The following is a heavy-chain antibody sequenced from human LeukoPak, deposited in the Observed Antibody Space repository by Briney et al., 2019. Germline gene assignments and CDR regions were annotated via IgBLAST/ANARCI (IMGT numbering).Heavy chain of an antibody. CDR3: ARYSLHGDYWYFDL. V-gene: IGHV3-30-3*01. D-gene: IGHD2-21*01. CDR1: GFTFSSYA. CDR2: ISYDGSNK. Sequence: GGALRLSCAASGFTFSSYAMHWVRQAPGKGLEWVAVISYDGSNKYYADSVKGRFTISRDNSKNTLYLQMNSLRAEDTAVYYCARYSLHGDYWYFDLWGRGTLVTVSS. J-gene: IGHJ2*01.